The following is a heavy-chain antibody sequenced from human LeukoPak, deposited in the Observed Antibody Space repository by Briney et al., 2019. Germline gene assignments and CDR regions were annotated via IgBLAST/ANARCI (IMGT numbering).Heavy chain of an antibody. V-gene: IGHV3-21*01. J-gene: IGHJ4*02. Sequence: GGSMRLSCAASGFTFSRSAMAWVRQAPGQGLEWVSSISGSSDYIYYADSVKGRFTISRDNTKNSVSLQMNSLRAEDTAVYYCARLYCNGGSCYGKYYFDYWGQGALVTVSS. D-gene: IGHD2-15*01. CDR1: GFTFSRSA. CDR3: ARLYCNGGSCYGKYYFDY. CDR2: ISGSSDYI.